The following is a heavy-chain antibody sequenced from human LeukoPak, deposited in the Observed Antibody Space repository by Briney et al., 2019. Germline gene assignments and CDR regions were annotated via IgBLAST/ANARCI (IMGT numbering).Heavy chain of an antibody. Sequence: GGSLRLSCAASGFTFSSYAMSWVRQAPGKGLVWVSRINSDGSSTSYADSVKGRFTISRDNAKNTLYLQMNSLRAEDTAVYYCAREYGIAVAGTDNWFDPWGQGTLVTVSS. CDR3: AREYGIAVAGTDNWFDP. V-gene: IGHV3-74*01. CDR2: INSDGSST. CDR1: GFTFSSYA. D-gene: IGHD6-19*01. J-gene: IGHJ5*02.